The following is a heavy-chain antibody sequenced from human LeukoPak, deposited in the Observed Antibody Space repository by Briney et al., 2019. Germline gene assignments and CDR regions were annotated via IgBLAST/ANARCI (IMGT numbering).Heavy chain of an antibody. Sequence: SVKVSCKASGYTFTSYGISWVRQAPGQGLEWMGWISAYNGNTNYAQKLQARVTMTTDTSTSTAYMELRSLRSDDTAVYYCARDLTDTLTGYSPLDYWGQGTLVTVSS. CDR1: GYTFTSYG. D-gene: IGHD3-9*01. CDR3: ARDLTDTLTGYSPLDY. CDR2: ISAYNGNT. J-gene: IGHJ4*02. V-gene: IGHV1-18*01.